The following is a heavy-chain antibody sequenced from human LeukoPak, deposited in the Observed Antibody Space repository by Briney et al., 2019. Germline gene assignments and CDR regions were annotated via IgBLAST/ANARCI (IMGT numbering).Heavy chain of an antibody. V-gene: IGHV1-2*02. CDR2: INPNSGGT. CDR3: ARDLIPNYYDSSGYSDLSNWFDP. CDR1: GYTFTGYY. D-gene: IGHD3-22*01. Sequence: GASVKVSCKASGYTFTGYYMHWVRQAPGQGLEWMGWINPNSGGTNYAQKFQGRVTMTRDTSISTAYMELSRLRSDDTAVYYGARDLIPNYYDSSGYSDLSNWFDPWGQGTLVTVSS. J-gene: IGHJ5*02.